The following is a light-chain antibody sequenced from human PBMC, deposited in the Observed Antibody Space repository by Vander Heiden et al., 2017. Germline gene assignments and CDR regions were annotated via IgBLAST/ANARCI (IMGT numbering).Light chain of an antibody. J-gene: IGKJ5*01. Sequence: EIQMTQSPSSLSASVGDRVTITCRASQTISTYLNWYQQKPGKAPKVLIYAASSLQSGVPSRFSATGSGTDFTLTIDTLQPEDFATYYCQQSDSSPITFGQGTRLEIK. V-gene: IGKV1-39*01. CDR2: AAS. CDR1: QTISTY. CDR3: QQSDSSPIT.